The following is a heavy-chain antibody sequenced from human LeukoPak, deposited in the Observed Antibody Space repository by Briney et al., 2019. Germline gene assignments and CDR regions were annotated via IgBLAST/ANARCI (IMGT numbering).Heavy chain of an antibody. J-gene: IGHJ4*02. CDR1: GFTFSSYW. V-gene: IGHV3-74*01. D-gene: IGHD4-17*01. Sequence: PGGSLRLSCAASGFTFSSYWMHWVRQVPGKGLVWVARINPGGSSITYADSVKGRFTISRDNAKNSLYLQMNGLRAEDTAVYYCARDMAPVTTKRRPTLGRDYWGQGTLVTVSS. CDR3: ARDMAPVTTKRRPTLGRDY. CDR2: INPGGSSI.